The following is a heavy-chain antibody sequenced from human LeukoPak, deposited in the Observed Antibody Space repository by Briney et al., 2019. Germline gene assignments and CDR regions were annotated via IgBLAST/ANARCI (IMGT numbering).Heavy chain of an antibody. Sequence: GGSLRLSCVASGFTFGSYAMNWVRQAPGKGLEWVSSIGDSGGRTYYTDSVKGRFTISRDDSKNTLYLQMNSLRAEDTALYYCAKDFSGGYYGDYFDYWGQGTLVTASS. CDR2: IGDSGGRT. CDR3: AKDFSGGYYGDYFDY. V-gene: IGHV3-23*01. J-gene: IGHJ4*02. CDR1: GFTFGSYA. D-gene: IGHD1-26*01.